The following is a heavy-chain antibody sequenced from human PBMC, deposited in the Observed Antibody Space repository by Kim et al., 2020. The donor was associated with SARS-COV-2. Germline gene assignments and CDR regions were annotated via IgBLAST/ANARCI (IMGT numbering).Heavy chain of an antibody. CDR3: AKDHDSSNYFFYFDY. D-gene: IGHD3-22*01. J-gene: IGHJ4*02. V-gene: IGHV3-23*01. Sequence: PGSVMGRFTISRDHSKNRLYLQMNSLKAEDTAVYYCAKDHDSSNYFFYFDYWGQGTLVTVSS.